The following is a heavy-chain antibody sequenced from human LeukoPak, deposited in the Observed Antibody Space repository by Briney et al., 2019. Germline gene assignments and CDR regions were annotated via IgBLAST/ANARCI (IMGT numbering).Heavy chain of an antibody. V-gene: IGHV3-53*01. Sequence: PGGSLRLSCSGSGFTVSTNYMNWVRQPPGKGLEWVSVIYSDGSTHYADSVKGRFTTSRDNSKNTLYLQMNYLTAEDTAVYYCARDRTVGYFGELGYWGPGTLVTVSS. J-gene: IGHJ4*02. CDR3: ARDRTVGYFGELGY. CDR2: IYSDGST. D-gene: IGHD3-10*01. CDR1: GFTVSTNY.